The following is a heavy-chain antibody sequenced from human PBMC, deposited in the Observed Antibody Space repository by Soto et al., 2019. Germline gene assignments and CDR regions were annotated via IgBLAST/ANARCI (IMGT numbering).Heavy chain of an antibody. J-gene: IGHJ6*02. CDR2: ISSSSSYI. CDR1: GFTFSDYY. Sequence: QVQLVESGGGLVKPGGSLRLSCAASGFTFSDYYMSWIRQAPGKGLEWVSYISSSSSYIYYADSVKGRFTISRDNAKNSLYLQMNSLRAEDTAVYYCARSMIVSPGQNYYYYYGMDVWGQGTTVTVSS. V-gene: IGHV3-11*06. D-gene: IGHD3-22*01. CDR3: ARSMIVSPGQNYYYYYGMDV.